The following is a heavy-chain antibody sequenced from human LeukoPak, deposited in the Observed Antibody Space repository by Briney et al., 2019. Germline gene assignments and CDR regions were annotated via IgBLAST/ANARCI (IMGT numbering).Heavy chain of an antibody. CDR1: GFTFDDYG. CDR3: ARYKGAAAGPYFDY. D-gene: IGHD6-13*01. Sequence: GGSLILSCAASGFTFDDYGMSWVRQAPGKGLEWVSGINWNGGSTGYADSVKGRFTISRDNAKNSLYLQMNSLRAEDTALYYCARYKGAAAGPYFDYWGQGTLVTVSS. CDR2: INWNGGST. V-gene: IGHV3-20*04. J-gene: IGHJ4*02.